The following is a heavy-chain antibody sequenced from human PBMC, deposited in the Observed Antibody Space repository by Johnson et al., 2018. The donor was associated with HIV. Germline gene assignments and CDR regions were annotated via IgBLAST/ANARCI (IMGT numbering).Heavy chain of an antibody. CDR2: IYSGGST. J-gene: IGHJ3*02. CDR3: ARVGQLARTHAFDI. V-gene: IGHV3-66*02. Sequence: VQLVESGGGLVQPGGSLRLSCAASGFTVSSNYMNWVRQAPGKGLEWVSVIYSGGSTYYADSVKGRFTISRDNSKNTVYLQMNSLRAEDTAVYYGARVGQLARTHAFDIWGQGTMVTVSS. CDR1: GFTVSSNY. D-gene: IGHD6-13*01.